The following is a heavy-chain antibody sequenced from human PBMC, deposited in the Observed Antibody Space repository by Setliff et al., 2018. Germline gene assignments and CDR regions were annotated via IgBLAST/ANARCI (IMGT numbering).Heavy chain of an antibody. J-gene: IGHJ6*03. CDR2: IDPSGDYT. CDR1: GYTFTGYY. CDR3: ARRNFYYDSSGFALYYYYMDV. D-gene: IGHD3-22*01. Sequence: GASVKVSCKASGYTFTGYYMHWVRQAPGQGLEWMGIIDPSGDYTNYAQKLQDRVTMTTDTSTSTAYMELRSLRSDDTAVYYCARRNFYYDSSGFALYYYYMDVWGKGTTVTVSS. V-gene: IGHV1-46*01.